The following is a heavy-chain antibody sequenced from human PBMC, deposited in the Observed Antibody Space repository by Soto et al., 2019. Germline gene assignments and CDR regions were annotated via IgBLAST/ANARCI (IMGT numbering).Heavy chain of an antibody. Sequence: SETNSHTSTVSGGYISINMYYRSWIRKTPGKGLEWIGSAYYSGSTYHNPSLKSRVTISVDTAKNQFSLKLRSVTAADTAVYYCARYGILAGGLISFDPWGQGTLVTVSS. CDR2: AYYSGST. J-gene: IGHJ5*02. V-gene: IGHV4-39*01. CDR1: GGYISINMYY. D-gene: IGHD1-1*01. CDR3: ARYGILAGGLISFDP.